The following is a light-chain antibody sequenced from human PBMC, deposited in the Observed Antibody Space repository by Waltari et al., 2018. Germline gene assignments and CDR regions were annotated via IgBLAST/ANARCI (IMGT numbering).Light chain of an antibody. CDR3: QQRSNWPPYT. CDR2: DAS. J-gene: IGKJ2*01. V-gene: IGKV3-11*01. Sequence: DIVLTQSPATLSLSPGETATLSCRASQSVSIYLAWYQQKPGPAPRRLVADASHGVTGTPARFSGSGSGTDFTLTISSLEPEDFAVYYCQQRSNWPPYTFGQGTKLEI. CDR1: QSVSIY.